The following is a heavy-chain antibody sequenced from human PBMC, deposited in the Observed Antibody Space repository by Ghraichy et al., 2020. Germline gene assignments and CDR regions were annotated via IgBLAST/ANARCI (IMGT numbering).Heavy chain of an antibody. V-gene: IGHV3-23*01. CDR3: AKGQNYDILTGYGP. J-gene: IGHJ5*02. CDR1: GFTFSSYA. Sequence: GGSLRLSCAASGFTFSSYAMSWVRQAPGKGLEWVSAISGSGGSTYYADSVKGRFTISRDNSKNTLCLQMNSLRAEDTAVYYCAKGQNYDILTGYGPWGQGTLVTVSS. CDR2: ISGSGGST. D-gene: IGHD3-9*01.